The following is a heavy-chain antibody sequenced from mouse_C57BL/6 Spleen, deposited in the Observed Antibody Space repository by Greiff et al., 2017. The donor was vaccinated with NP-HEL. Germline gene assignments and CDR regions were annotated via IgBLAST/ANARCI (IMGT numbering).Heavy chain of an antibody. CDR1: GYAFSSSW. CDR2: IYPGDGDT. CDR3: ARWAGGGGDY. Sequence: VQLQQSGPELVKPGASVKISCKASGYAFSSSWMNWVKQRPGKGLEWIGRIYPGDGDTNYNGKFKGKATLTADKSSSTAYMQLSSLTSEDSAVYFCARWAGGGGDYWGQGTTLTVSS. V-gene: IGHV1-82*01. D-gene: IGHD3-3*01. J-gene: IGHJ2*01.